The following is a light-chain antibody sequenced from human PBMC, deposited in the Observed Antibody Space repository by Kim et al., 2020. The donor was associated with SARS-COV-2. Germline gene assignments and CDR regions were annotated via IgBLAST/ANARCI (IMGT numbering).Light chain of an antibody. V-gene: IGKV1-5*03. Sequence: PASVGDTVTITCRASQNVNIWLAWYQQKPGQVPKLLIHKASGLQSGVPSRFSGGGYGTHFTLTISSLQPDDFATYYCQQYHTHSTFGQGTKVDIK. J-gene: IGKJ1*01. CDR2: KAS. CDR1: QNVNIW. CDR3: QQYHTHST.